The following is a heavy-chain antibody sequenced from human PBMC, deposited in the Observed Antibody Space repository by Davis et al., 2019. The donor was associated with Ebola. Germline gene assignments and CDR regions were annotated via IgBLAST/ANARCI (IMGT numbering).Heavy chain of an antibody. CDR2: FDPEDAEA. CDR1: GYTLSELS. Sequence: ASVKVSCKVSGYTLSELSIHWVRQVPGKGLEWMGYFDPEDAEALYAQNFQDRVTMTEATSTDTAYMELGSLRSEDTAVYYCAAGGLGGGFDIWGHGTMVTVSS. CDR3: AAGGLGGGFDI. V-gene: IGHV1-24*01. D-gene: IGHD2-15*01. J-gene: IGHJ3*02.